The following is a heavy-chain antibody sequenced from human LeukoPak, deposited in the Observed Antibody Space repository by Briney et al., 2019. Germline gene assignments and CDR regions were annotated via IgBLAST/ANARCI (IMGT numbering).Heavy chain of an antibody. V-gene: IGHV3-15*07. CDR1: GLTVNNNY. J-gene: IGHJ4*02. CDR3: TTGGYSSSSYVDY. CDR2: IKSKTDGGTT. D-gene: IGHD6-6*01. Sequence: GESLRLSCAASGLTVNNNYMNWVRQAPGKGLEWVGRIKSKTDGGTTDYAAPVKGRFTISRDDSKNTLYLQMNSLKTEDTAVYYCTTGGYSSSSYVDYWGQGTLVTVSS.